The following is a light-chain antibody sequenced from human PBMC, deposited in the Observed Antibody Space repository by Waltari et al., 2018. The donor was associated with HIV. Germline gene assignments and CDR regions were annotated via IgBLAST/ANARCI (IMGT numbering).Light chain of an antibody. V-gene: IGKV1-5*03. J-gene: IGKJ2*01. CDR1: QSISRW. CDR2: KAS. Sequence: DIQMPQSPSILSASVGDRVTITSRARQSISRWLAWYQQKPGKAPKLLIYKASSLESGVPSRFSGSGSGTEFTLTINGLQPDDFATYYCQQDSSYSPMYTFGLGTKLEIK. CDR3: QQDSSYSPMYT.